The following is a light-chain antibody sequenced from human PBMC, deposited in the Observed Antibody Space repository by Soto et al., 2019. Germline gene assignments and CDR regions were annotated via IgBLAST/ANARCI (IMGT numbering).Light chain of an antibody. CDR1: QSFSSTF. CDR2: GAS. Sequence: EILLTQSPDSLSLSPGDRATLSCRASQSFSSTFFAWYQQKPGQAPRLLIYGASSSATGIPDRFSGSGSGTDFTLTISRLEPEDFAVYYCQQYASSVTFGQWTKVEIK. CDR3: QQYASSVT. V-gene: IGKV3-20*01. J-gene: IGKJ1*01.